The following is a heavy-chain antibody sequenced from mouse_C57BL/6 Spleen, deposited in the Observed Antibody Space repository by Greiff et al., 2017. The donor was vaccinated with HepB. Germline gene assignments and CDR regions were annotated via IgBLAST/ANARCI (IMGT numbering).Heavy chain of an antibody. D-gene: IGHD2-2*01. CDR3: AREGYRYAMDY. CDR1: GYTFTDYY. CDR2: IYPGSGNT. V-gene: IGHV1-76*01. J-gene: IGHJ4*01. Sequence: VQLQQSGAELVRPGASVKLSCKASGYTFTDYYINWVKQRPGQGLEWIARIYPGSGNTYYNEKFKGKATLTAEKSSSTAYMQLSSLTSEDSAVYFCAREGYRYAMDYWGQGTSVTVSS.